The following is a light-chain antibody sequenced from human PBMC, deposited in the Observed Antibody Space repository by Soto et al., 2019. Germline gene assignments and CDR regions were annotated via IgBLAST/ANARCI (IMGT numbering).Light chain of an antibody. CDR1: QIIYSNY. Sequence: EIVLTQSPGTLSLSPGERATLSCRASQIIYSNYLAWYQQKPGQAPRLLIYDAATRAAGIPDRFSGSGSGTDVSLTINRLEPEDFAVYYCQQYSSSVWTFGQGTKVEIK. CDR2: DAA. J-gene: IGKJ1*01. V-gene: IGKV3-20*01. CDR3: QQYSSSVWT.